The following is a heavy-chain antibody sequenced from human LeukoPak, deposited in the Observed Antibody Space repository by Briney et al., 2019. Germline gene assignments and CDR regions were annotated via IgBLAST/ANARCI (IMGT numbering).Heavy chain of an antibody. CDR1: GGSISSYY. CDR3: AREIPGIVGATYFDY. CDR2: IYYSGST. D-gene: IGHD1-26*01. V-gene: IGHV4-59*01. Sequence: SETLSLTCTVSGGSISSYYWSWIRQPPGKGLEWIGYIYYSGSTNYNPSLKSRVTISVDTSKNQFPLQLSSVTAADTAVYYCAREIPGIVGATYFDYWGQGTLVTVSS. J-gene: IGHJ4*02.